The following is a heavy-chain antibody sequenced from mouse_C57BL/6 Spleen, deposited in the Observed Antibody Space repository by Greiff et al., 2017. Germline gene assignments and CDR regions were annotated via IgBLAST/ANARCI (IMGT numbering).Heavy chain of an antibody. D-gene: IGHD4-1*01. CDR1: GYTFTSYW. CDR2: IHPNSGST. CDR3: ARRDNWAWFAY. V-gene: IGHV1-64*01. Sequence: QVQLKQPGAELVKPGASVKLSCKASGYTFTSYWMHWVKQRPGQGLEWIGMIHPNSGSTNYNEKFKSKATLTVDKSSSTAYMQLSSLTSEDSAVYYCARRDNWAWFAYWGQGTLVTVSA. J-gene: IGHJ3*01.